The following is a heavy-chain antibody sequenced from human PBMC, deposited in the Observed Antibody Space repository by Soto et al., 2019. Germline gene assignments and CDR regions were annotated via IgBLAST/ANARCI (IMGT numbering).Heavy chain of an antibody. V-gene: IGHV3-23*01. CDR3: SQNVLVYWGDSFDN. D-gene: IGHD1-26*01. J-gene: IGHJ3*02. CDR1: GFTFRSYA. Sequence: GGSLRLPCAASGFTFRSYAMSWVRQAPGKGLERVSAISGSGGSTYYADSVKGRFTIARETAKNTLYLQMKSLRAEDTAVYYCSQNVLVYWGDSFDNWGQGTMVTGSS. CDR2: ISGSGGST.